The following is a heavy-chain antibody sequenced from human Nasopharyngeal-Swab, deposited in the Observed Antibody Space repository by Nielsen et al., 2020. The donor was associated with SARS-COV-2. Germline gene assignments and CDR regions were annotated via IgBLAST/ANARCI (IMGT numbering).Heavy chain of an antibody. J-gene: IGHJ4*02. CDR3: ARDGDILTGLSLDY. CDR2: IWYDGSNK. D-gene: IGHD3-9*01. Sequence: GGQCPWTGLEWVAVIWYDGSNKYYADSVKGRFTISRDNSKNTLYLQMNSLRAEDTAVYYCARDGDILTGLSLDYWGQGTLVTVSS. V-gene: IGHV3-33*01.